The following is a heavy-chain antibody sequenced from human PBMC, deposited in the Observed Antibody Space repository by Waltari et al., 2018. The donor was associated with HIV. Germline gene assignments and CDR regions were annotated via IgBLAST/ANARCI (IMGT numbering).Heavy chain of an antibody. J-gene: IGHJ4*02. CDR3: ARRPHGHFDY. CDR1: VAPSGSSSYY. Sequence: HLQVWGPGLVKPREPLSPTSPVSVAPSGSSSYYWGWIRQPPGKGLEWIGFIYYSGSTYYNPSLKSRVTISVDTSKNQFSLKLSSVTAADTAVYYCARRPHGHFDYWGQGTLVTVSS. CDR2: IYYSGST. D-gene: IGHD2-8*01. V-gene: IGHV4-39*01.